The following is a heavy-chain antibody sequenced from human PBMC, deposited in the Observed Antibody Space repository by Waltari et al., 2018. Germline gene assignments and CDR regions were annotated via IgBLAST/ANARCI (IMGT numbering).Heavy chain of an antibody. J-gene: IGHJ4*02. D-gene: IGHD3-3*01. Sequence: QVQLQESGPGLVKPSGTLSLTCAVSGGSISSSNWWRWVRQRPGKGLEWIGEIYHSGSTNYNPSLKSQVTISVDKSKNQFSLKLSSVTAADTAVYYCARFFVVVIYGYYFDYWGQGTLVTVSS. V-gene: IGHV4-4*02. CDR1: GGSISSSNW. CDR3: ARFFVVVIYGYYFDY. CDR2: IYHSGST.